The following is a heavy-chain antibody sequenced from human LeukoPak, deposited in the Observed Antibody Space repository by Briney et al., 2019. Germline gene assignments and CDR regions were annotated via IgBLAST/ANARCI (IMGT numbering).Heavy chain of an antibody. V-gene: IGHV4-59*01. CDR3: SRATSSWRPFDY. J-gene: IGHJ4*02. D-gene: IGHD6-13*01. CDR1: GGSISSYY. CDR2: IYYSGST. Sequence: SETLSLTYTVSGGSISSYYWSWIRQPPGKGLEWIGYIYYSGSTNYSPSLKSRVTISLDTSKNQFSLKLTSVTAADTAVYYCSRATSSWRPFDYWGQGTLVTVSS.